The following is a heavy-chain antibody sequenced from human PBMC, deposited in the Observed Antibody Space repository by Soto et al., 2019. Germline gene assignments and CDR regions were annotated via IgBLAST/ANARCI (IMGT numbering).Heavy chain of an antibody. Sequence: SVKVSCKASGGTFSSYAISWVRQAPGQGLEWMGGIIPIFGTANYAQKFQGRVTITADESTSTACMELSSLRSEDTAVYYCASSDYSNYVRGYYYYGMDVWGQGTTVTVSS. CDR2: IIPIFGTA. J-gene: IGHJ6*02. CDR1: GGTFSSYA. V-gene: IGHV1-69*13. CDR3: ASSDYSNYVRGYYYYGMDV. D-gene: IGHD4-4*01.